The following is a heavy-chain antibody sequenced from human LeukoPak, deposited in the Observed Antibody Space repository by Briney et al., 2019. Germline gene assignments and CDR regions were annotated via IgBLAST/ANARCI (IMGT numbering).Heavy chain of an antibody. V-gene: IGHV3-23*01. Sequence: PGGSLRLSCAASGFTFSGYGMSWVRQAPGKGLEWVSAISGSGGSTYYADSVKGRFTISRDNSKNTLYLQMNSLRAEDTAVYYCAKLAFGELLSRYYFDYWGQGTLVTVSS. D-gene: IGHD3-10*01. J-gene: IGHJ4*02. CDR2: ISGSGGST. CDR1: GFTFSGYG. CDR3: AKLAFGELLSRYYFDY.